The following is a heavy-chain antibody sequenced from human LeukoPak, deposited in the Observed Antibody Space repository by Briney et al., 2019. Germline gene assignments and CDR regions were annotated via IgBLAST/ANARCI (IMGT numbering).Heavy chain of an antibody. CDR1: GGSISSGAYS. D-gene: IGHD3-22*01. CDR2: IYHSGST. V-gene: IGHV4-30-4*07. J-gene: IGHJ3*02. CDR3: ARPYYDSSGYYHDAIDI. Sequence: SETLSLTCAVSGGSISSGAYSWSWIRQPPGKGLEWIGYIYHSGSTYYNPSLKSRVTMSVDTSKNQFSLKLSSVTAADTAVYYCARPYYDSSGYYHDAIDIWGQGTMVTVSS.